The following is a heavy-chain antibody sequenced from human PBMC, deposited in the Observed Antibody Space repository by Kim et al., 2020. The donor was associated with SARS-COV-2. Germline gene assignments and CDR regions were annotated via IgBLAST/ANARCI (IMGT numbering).Heavy chain of an antibody. V-gene: IGHV3-48*02. CDR2: ISSSSSTI. D-gene: IGHD3-9*01. CDR3: ARGGPSGNYDILTGYQRARYYYYGMDV. Sequence: GGSLRLSCAASGFTFSSYSMNWVRQAPGKGLEWVSYISSSSSTIYYADSVKGRFTISRDNAKNSLYLQMNSLRDEDTAVYYCARGGPSGNYDILTGYQRARYYYYGMDVWGQGTTVTVSS. CDR1: GFTFSSYS. J-gene: IGHJ6*02.